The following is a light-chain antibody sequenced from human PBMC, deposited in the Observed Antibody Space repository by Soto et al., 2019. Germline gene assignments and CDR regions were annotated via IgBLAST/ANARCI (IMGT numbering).Light chain of an antibody. V-gene: IGKV3-20*01. CDR1: QSVSNNY. CDR2: GAS. Sequence: EIVLTQSPGTLSLSAGERATLSCRASQSVSNNYLAWYQQKPGQAPTVLIYGASSRASGVPDRFSGSGSGTDFNLTISRLEPEDFAVYYCQPYYTSPTFGQGTKVEIK. J-gene: IGKJ1*01. CDR3: QPYYTSPT.